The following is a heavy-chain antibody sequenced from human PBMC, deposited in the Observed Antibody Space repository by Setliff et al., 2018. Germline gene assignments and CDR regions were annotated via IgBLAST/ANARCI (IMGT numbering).Heavy chain of an antibody. CDR1: GDPMSSRRYY. CDR3: ARMSGIQYMDV. Sequence: KASETLSLTCTVSGDPMSSRRYYWAWIRQPAGKGLGWIGQIYTSWSTNYNPSLKSRVTISLDTSNNQFSLSLSSVTAADTAVYYCARMSGIQYMDVWGKGTTVTVSS. J-gene: IGHJ6*03. D-gene: IGHD6-25*01. CDR2: IYTSWST. V-gene: IGHV4-61*09.